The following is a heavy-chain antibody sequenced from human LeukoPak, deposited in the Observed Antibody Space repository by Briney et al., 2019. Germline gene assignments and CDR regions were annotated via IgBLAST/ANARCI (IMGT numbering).Heavy chain of an antibody. CDR1: GFTFSSHA. CDR3: ARSDRIVGSTATFDY. D-gene: IGHD1-26*01. J-gene: IGHJ4*02. V-gene: IGHV3-23*01. CDR2: ISGSAGNT. Sequence: GGSLRLSCAASGFTFSSHAMSWVRQAPGKGLQWVSVISGSAGNTYYADSVKGRFTISRDNSKNTLYLQMNSLRAEDTAVYYYARSDRIVGSTATFDYWGQGTLVTVSS.